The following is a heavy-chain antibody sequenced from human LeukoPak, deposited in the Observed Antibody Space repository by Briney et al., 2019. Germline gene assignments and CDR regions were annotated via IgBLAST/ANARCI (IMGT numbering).Heavy chain of an antibody. CDR2: IYPSGGST. J-gene: IGHJ5*02. Sequence: ASVKVSCKASGYTFTSYYMHWVRQAPGQGLEWMGVIYPSGGSTSYAQKFQGRVTMTRDTSTSTAYMELSSLRSEDTAVYYCATLYCSSTSCQNWFDPWGQGTLVTVSS. CDR3: ATLYCSSTSCQNWFDP. V-gene: IGHV1-46*01. CDR1: GYTFTSYY. D-gene: IGHD2-2*01.